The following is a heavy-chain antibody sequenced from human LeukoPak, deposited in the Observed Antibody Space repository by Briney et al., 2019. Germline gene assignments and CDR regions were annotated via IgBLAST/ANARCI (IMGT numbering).Heavy chain of an antibody. J-gene: IGHJ4*02. CDR2: IKQDGSEK. Sequence: GGSLRLSCAASGFTFSSYWMSWVRQAPGKGLEWVANIKQDGSEKYYVDSVKGRFTISRDNAKNSLYLQMNSLRADDTAVYYCAKDLMPRRRESWNRIPAAGPQPPDYWGQGTLVTVSS. D-gene: IGHD6-13*01. CDR3: AKDLMPRRRESWNRIPAAGPQPPDY. CDR1: GFTFSSYW. V-gene: IGHV3-7*01.